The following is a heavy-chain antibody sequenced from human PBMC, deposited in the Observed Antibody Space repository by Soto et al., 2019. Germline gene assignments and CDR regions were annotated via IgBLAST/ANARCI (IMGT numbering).Heavy chain of an antibody. CDR3: ARRLYYDSSGFEGGGMDV. CDR2: IYYSGST. V-gene: IGHV4-39*01. D-gene: IGHD3-22*01. CDR1: GGSISSSSYY. J-gene: IGHJ6*02. Sequence: SSETRSLTCTVSGGSISSSSYYWGWIRQPPGKGLEWIGSIYYSGSTYYNPSLKSRVTISVDTSKNQFSLKLSSVTAADTAVYYCARRLYYDSSGFEGGGMDVWGQGTTVTVSS.